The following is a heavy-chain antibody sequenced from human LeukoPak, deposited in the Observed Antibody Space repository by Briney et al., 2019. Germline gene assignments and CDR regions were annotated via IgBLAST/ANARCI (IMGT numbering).Heavy chain of an antibody. CDR2: ISYDGSNK. D-gene: IGHD2-2*01. V-gene: IGHV3-30*04. J-gene: IGHJ5*02. CDR3: ARHQLLCGEACQLNWFDP. CDR1: GFTFSSYA. Sequence: GGSLRLSCAASGFTFSSYAMHWVRQAPGKGLEWVAVISYDGSNKYYADSVKGRFTISRDNSKNTLYLQMNSLRAEDTAVYYCARHQLLCGEACQLNWFDPWGQGTLVTVSS.